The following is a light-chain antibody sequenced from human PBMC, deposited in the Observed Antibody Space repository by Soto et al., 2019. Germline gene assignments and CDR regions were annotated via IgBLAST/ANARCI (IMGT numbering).Light chain of an antibody. Sequence: QSVLTQPPSASGTPGQRVTISCTGTSSDVGHYNYVSWYQQYPGKAPKLMIYEVNNRPSGVSNRFSGSKSGNTASLTISGLQPEDEADYYCSSYTRNSTYVFGTGTKVTVL. CDR1: SSDVGHYNY. CDR2: EVN. V-gene: IGLV2-14*01. J-gene: IGLJ1*01. CDR3: SSYTRNSTYV.